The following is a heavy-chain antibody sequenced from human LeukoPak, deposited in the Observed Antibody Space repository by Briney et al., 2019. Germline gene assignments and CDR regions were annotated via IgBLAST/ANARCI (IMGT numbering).Heavy chain of an antibody. CDR1: GGTFSSYA. CDR2: INSDSGGT. CDR3: ARDYCSSATCYGYYYGMDV. J-gene: IGHJ6*02. D-gene: IGHD2-2*01. V-gene: IGHV1-2*02. Sequence: ASVKVSCKASGGTFSSYAISWVRQAPGQGLEWMGWINSDSGGTNYAQKFQGRVTMTRDTSISTAYMELSRLRSDDTAVYYCARDYCSSATCYGYYYGMDVWGQGTTVTVSS.